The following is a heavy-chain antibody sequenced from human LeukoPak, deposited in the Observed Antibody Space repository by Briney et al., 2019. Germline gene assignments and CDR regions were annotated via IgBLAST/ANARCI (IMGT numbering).Heavy chain of an antibody. J-gene: IGHJ6*03. D-gene: IGHD3-3*01. Sequence: SETLSLTCAVYGGSFSRYYWTWIRQPPGKGLEWIGEINHSGSANYNPSLKSRVTISVDASKSQFSLRLSSVTAADTAVYYCARGSGRSGWSGYYGYYYYMDVWGKGTTVTVSS. CDR1: GGSFSRYY. CDR2: INHSGSA. CDR3: ARGSGRSGWSGYYGYYYYMDV. V-gene: IGHV4-34*01.